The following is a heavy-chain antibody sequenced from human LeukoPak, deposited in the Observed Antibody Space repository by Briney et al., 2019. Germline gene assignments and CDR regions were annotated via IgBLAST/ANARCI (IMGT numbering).Heavy chain of an antibody. D-gene: IGHD2-15*01. CDR1: GFIVSNNY. V-gene: IGHV3-66*01. CDR2: IYSAGST. Sequence: GGSLRLSCAASGFIVSNNYMSWVRQAPGKGLEWVSLIYSAGSTYYADSVKGRFTISRDNSKNTLYLQMNSLRAEDTAVYYCARKTPRFGDYDYWGQGTLVTVSS. CDR3: ARKTPRFGDYDY. J-gene: IGHJ4*02.